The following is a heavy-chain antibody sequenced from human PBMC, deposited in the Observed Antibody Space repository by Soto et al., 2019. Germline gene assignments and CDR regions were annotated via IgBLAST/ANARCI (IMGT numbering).Heavy chain of an antibody. CDR3: ARGFAIRAF. D-gene: IGHD3-10*01. CDR2: ISPSANT. V-gene: IGHV4-4*02. Sequence: VQLQESGPGLVKPSGTLSLTCAVSGDSISNYNWWSWVRQPPGKGLEWIGEISPSANTHYNPSLQSRVTISVDESKNQFCLDLTCVTAADTAVYYCARGFAIRAFWGQGTLVSVSS. CDR1: GDSISNYNW. J-gene: IGHJ4*02.